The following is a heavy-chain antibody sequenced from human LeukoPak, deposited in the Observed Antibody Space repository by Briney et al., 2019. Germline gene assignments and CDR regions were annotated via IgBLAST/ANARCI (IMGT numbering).Heavy chain of an antibody. CDR2: ISTSGGAI. D-gene: IGHD1-1*01. Sequence: GGSLRLSCAASGFTFSTYSMNWVRQAPGKGLEWGSLISTSGGAIYYTDSVKGRFTISRDNAKNSLYLQMNSLRDEDTAVYYCARDPGLDSWGQGTLVTVSS. V-gene: IGHV3-48*02. CDR1: GFTFSTYS. J-gene: IGHJ4*02. CDR3: ARDPGLDS.